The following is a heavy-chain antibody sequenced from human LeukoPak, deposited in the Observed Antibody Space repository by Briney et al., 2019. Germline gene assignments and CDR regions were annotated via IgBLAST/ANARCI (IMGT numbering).Heavy chain of an antibody. CDR2: IRSKAYGGTT. CDR3: TRDIVVVPAAIGAFDI. J-gene: IGHJ3*02. D-gene: IGHD2-2*01. Sequence: GGSLRLSCTASGFTFGDYAMSWVRQAPGKGLEWVGFIRSKAYGGTTEYAASVKGRFTISRDDFKSIAYLQMNSLKTEDTAVYYCTRDIVVVPAAIGAFDIWGQGTMVTVSS. V-gene: IGHV3-49*04. CDR1: GFTFGDYA.